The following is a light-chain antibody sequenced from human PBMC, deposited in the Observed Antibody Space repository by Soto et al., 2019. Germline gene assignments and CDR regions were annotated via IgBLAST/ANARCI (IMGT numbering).Light chain of an antibody. CDR3: SSYTSSSTLSV. V-gene: IGLV2-14*01. CDR1: RSDVGGYNY. CDR2: EVS. J-gene: IGLJ1*01. Sequence: LTKPAAVSGSPGQSISISCTGTRSDVGGYNYVSWYQQHPGKAPKLMIYEVSNRPSGVSNRFSGSKSGNTASLTISGLQAEDEADYYCSSYTSSSTLSVFGTGTKPTVL.